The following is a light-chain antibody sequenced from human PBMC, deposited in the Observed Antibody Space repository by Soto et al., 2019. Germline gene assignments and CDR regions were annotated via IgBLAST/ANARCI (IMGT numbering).Light chain of an antibody. CDR2: RAS. CDR1: QHVSSN. V-gene: IGKV3-15*01. J-gene: IGKJ2*01. CDR3: QQYNKWPYT. Sequence: EIVMTQSPATLSVSPGGSATLSCRASQHVSSNLAWYRQKPGQPPTLLIYRASTRATGIPATFSGSGSGTEFTLNISSLQSEDFAVYYCQQYNKWPYTFGQGTKLEI.